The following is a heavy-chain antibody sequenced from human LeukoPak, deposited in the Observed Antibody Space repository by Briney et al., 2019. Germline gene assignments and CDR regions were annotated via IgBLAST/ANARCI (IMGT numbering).Heavy chain of an antibody. CDR3: ARDRGYCSSTSCYTDWFDP. Sequence: SETLSLTCTVSGGSITSYYWSWIRQPAGKGLEWIGRIHTSGSTNYNPSLKSRVTMSVDTSKNQFSLKLISVTAADTAVYYCARDRGYCSSTSCYTDWFDPWGQGTLVTVSS. D-gene: IGHD2-2*02. J-gene: IGHJ5*02. CDR2: IHTSGST. CDR1: GGSITSYY. V-gene: IGHV4-4*07.